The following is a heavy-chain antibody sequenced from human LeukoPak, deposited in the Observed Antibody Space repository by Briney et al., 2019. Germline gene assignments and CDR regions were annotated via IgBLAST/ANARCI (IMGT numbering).Heavy chain of an antibody. J-gene: IGHJ4*02. CDR2: INPNSGGT. CDR3: ARDRSGSYFRSREADY. Sequence: WASVKVSCKASGYTFTGYYMHWVRQAPGQGLEWMGWINPNSGGTNYAQKFQGRVTMTRDTSISTAYMELRSLRSDDTAVYYCARDRSGSYFRSREADYWGQGTLVTVSS. V-gene: IGHV1-2*02. D-gene: IGHD1-26*01. CDR1: GYTFTGYY.